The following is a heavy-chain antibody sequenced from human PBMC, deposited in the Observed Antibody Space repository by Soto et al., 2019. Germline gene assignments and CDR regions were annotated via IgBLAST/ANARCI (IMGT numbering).Heavy chain of an antibody. D-gene: IGHD2-15*01. CDR2: IIPVYGTP. V-gene: IGHV1-69*01. CDR3: SIVTAYGMDV. CDR1: GGTFNKYA. J-gene: IGHJ6*02. Sequence: QVQLEQSGAEVKKPGSSLKVSCKATGGTFNKYAISWVRQAPGQGLEWMAGIIPVYGTPNYAQRFQDRVTIIADESTTTAYMEVNSLTSDDTAIYYCSIVTAYGMDVWGPGTTVIVSS.